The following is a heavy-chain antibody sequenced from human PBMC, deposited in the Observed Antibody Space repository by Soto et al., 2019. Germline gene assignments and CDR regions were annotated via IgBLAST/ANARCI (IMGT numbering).Heavy chain of an antibody. CDR1: GGSVSSGSYY. V-gene: IGHV4-61*01. CDR2: IYYSGST. CDR3: AREVGAPPLAWFAP. Sequence: SETLSLTCTVSGGSVSSGSYYWSWIRQPPGKGLEWIGYIYYSGSTNYNPSLKSRVTISVDTSKNQFSLKLSSVTAADTAVYYGAREVGAPPLAWFAPWGQGTLVTVSS. J-gene: IGHJ5*02. D-gene: IGHD1-26*01.